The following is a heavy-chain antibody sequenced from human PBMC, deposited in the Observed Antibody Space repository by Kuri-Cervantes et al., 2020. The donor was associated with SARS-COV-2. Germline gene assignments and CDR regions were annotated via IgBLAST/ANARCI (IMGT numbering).Heavy chain of an antibody. CDR1: GYTFTDYY. D-gene: IGHD3-22*01. Sequence: ASVKVSCKASGYTFTDYYMHWVRQAPGQGLEWMGWISANNGNTNYAQKLQGRVTMTTDTSTSTAYMELKSLRSDDTAVYYCARDRDYYDSGGYWGQGTLVTDSS. V-gene: IGHV1-18*04. CDR3: ARDRDYYDSGGY. J-gene: IGHJ4*02. CDR2: ISANNGNT.